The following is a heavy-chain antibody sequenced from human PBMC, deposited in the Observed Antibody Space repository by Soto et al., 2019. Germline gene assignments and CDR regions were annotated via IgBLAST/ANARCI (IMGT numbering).Heavy chain of an antibody. Sequence: GGSLRLSCAASGFTFRSYWMRWVRQAPGKGLVWVSWINSDGSSTSYADSVKGRFTISRDNAKNTLYLQMNSLRAEDTAVYYCVIGTSGYYDYWGQGALVTVSS. CDR3: VIGTSGYYDY. J-gene: IGHJ4*02. D-gene: IGHD3-22*01. CDR2: INSDGSST. CDR1: GFTFRSYW. V-gene: IGHV3-74*01.